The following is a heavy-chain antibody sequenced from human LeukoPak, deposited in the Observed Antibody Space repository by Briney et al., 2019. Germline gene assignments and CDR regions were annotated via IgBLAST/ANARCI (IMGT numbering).Heavy chain of an antibody. CDR1: GFTFSDYY. D-gene: IGHD3-22*01. Sequence: GGSLRLSCAASGFTFSDYYMSWIRQAPGKGLEWVSYISSSSSYTNYADSVKGRFTISRDNAKNSLYLQMNSLRAEDTAVYYCASVYYDSSGYSKDYWGQGTLVTVSS. CDR2: ISSSSSYT. J-gene: IGHJ4*02. CDR3: ASVYYDSSGYSKDY. V-gene: IGHV3-11*03.